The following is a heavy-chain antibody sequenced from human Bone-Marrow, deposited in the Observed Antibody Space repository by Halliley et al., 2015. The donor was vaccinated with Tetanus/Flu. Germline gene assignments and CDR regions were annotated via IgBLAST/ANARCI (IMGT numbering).Heavy chain of an antibody. CDR2: IWYDGSKE. D-gene: IGHD5-18*01. V-gene: IGHV3-33*01. CDR3: AREREGYGTSDY. J-gene: IGHJ4*02. CDR1: GFTFSSYG. Sequence: SLRLSCAASGFTFSSYGMHWVHQAPGKGLEWVAVIWYDGSKEYYADSVKGRFTISRDNSKNTVYLQMNSLRDEDTAVYYCAREREGYGTSDYWGQGTLVTVSS.